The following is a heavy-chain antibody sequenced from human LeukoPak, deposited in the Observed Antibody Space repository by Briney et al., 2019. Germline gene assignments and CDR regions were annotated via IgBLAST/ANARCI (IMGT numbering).Heavy chain of an antibody. CDR3: ARAGDNLTGYYKEYYMDV. CDR2: INPNTGGT. CDR1: GYTFSGYY. D-gene: IGHD3-9*01. Sequence: ASVKVSCKASGYTFSGYYMHWVRQAPGQGLEWVGWINPNTGGTKYAQRFQGRVTMTTDTSITTAYMDLSSLRSDDMAVYYCARAGDNLTGYYKEYYMDVWGKGTTVTVSS. J-gene: IGHJ6*03. V-gene: IGHV1-2*02.